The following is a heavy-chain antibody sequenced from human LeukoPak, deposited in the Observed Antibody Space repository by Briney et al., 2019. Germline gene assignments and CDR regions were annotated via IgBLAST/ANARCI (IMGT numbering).Heavy chain of an antibody. Sequence: PSETLSLTCAVYGGSFSGYYWSWIRQPPGKGLEWIGEIKHSGSTNYNPSLKSRVTISVDTSKNQFSLKLSSVTAADTAVYYCTRLSVIVGAALEYYYYYMDVWGQGTTVTVSS. CDR3: TRLSVIVGAALEYYYYYMDV. V-gene: IGHV4-34*01. J-gene: IGHJ6*03. D-gene: IGHD1-26*01. CDR2: IKHSGST. CDR1: GGSFSGYY.